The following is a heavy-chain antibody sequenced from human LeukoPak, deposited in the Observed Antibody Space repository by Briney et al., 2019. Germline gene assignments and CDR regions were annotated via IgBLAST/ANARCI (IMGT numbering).Heavy chain of an antibody. Sequence: GRSLTLSCAASGFTFSSYAMHWVRQAPGKGLEWVAVISYDGSNKYYADSVKGRFTISRDNSKNTLYLQMNSLRAEDTAVYYCARDRGDDILTGPSYGMDVWGQGTTVTVSS. CDR3: ARDRGDDILTGPSYGMDV. CDR1: GFTFSSYA. D-gene: IGHD3-9*01. V-gene: IGHV3-30-3*01. J-gene: IGHJ6*02. CDR2: ISYDGSNK.